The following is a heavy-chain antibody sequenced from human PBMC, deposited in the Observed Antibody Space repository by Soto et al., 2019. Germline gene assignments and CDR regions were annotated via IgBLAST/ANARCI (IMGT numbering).Heavy chain of an antibody. CDR3: SRNRDSSTFFDY. CDR1: GASMTTYW. CDR2: IFHSGTT. Sequence: SETLSLTCAVSGASMTTYWWSWVRQPPGKGLEWIGEIFHSGTTNSNPSLKSRVTMTLDKSKNQFSLRLTSVTAADTAVYYCSRNRDSSTFFDYWGQGTLVTVSS. V-gene: IGHV4-4*02. D-gene: IGHD6-13*01. J-gene: IGHJ4*02.